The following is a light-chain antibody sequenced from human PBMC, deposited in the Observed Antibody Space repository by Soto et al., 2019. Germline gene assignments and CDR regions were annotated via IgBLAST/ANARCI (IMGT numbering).Light chain of an antibody. J-gene: IGKJ1*01. CDR3: QYNDDSAWT. Sequence: DIQMTQSPSTLSASVGDRVTITCRASQSISTWLAWYQQKPGKAPKLLIYDASSLESGVPSGFSGSGSGTEFTLTISSLQPEDFASYYCQYNDDSAWTFGHGTKGDIK. V-gene: IGKV1-5*01. CDR2: DAS. CDR1: QSISTW.